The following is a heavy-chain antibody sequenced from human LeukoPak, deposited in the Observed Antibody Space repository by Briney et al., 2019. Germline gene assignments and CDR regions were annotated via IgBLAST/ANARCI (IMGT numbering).Heavy chain of an antibody. CDR3: ARVMGYCSGGSCSSYGMDV. Sequence: ATVKVSCKASGYSFINYGITWVRQAPGQGLEWMGWIGASSGNTNYAQRLQGRVTMTTEASTSTAYMELRSLRSDDTAVYYCARVMGYCSGGSCSSYGMDVWGQGTTVTVSS. V-gene: IGHV1-18*01. D-gene: IGHD2-15*01. J-gene: IGHJ6*02. CDR1: GYSFINYG. CDR2: IGASSGNT.